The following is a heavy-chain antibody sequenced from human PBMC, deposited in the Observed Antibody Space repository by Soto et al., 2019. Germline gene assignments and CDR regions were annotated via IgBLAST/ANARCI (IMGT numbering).Heavy chain of an antibody. J-gene: IGHJ2*01. V-gene: IGHV4-34*01. D-gene: IGHD2-21*01. CDR3: VFFQAEDSIQYVVSVSAFLLNRSSDL. CDR2: INHSGNT. Sequence: GKGLEGIGEINHSGNTNYNPSLKSRVTISLDTSKNQFSLKLSSVTAADTAVYYCVFFQAEDSIQYVVSVSAFLLNRSSDL.